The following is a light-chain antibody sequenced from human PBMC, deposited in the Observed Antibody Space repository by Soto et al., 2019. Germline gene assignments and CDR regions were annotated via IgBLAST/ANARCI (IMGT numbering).Light chain of an antibody. V-gene: IGKV3-15*01. J-gene: IGKJ2*01. Sequence: EIVMTQSPTTLSVFPRERATFSCRASQSVSSNLAWYQQKPGQAPRLLIYGASIRATGIPARFSGSGSGTEFTLTISSLQPDDFATYYCQQYNSYYSFGQGTKVDI. CDR3: QQYNSYYS. CDR1: QSVSSN. CDR2: GAS.